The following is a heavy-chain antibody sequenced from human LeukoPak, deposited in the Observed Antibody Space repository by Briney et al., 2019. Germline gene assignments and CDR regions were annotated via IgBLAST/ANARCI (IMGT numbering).Heavy chain of an antibody. Sequence: GGSLGLSRAACGFTFSSYAISWVRQTPGKGLEWVSVISNSGGSTFYADSVKGRFTISRDNSKNTLYLQMNSLRAEDTAVYYCAKRASGSGTSLYYFDYWGQGTLVTVSS. CDR3: AKRASGSGTSLYYFDY. CDR2: ISNSGGST. CDR1: GFTFSSYA. V-gene: IGHV3-23*01. D-gene: IGHD3-10*01. J-gene: IGHJ4*02.